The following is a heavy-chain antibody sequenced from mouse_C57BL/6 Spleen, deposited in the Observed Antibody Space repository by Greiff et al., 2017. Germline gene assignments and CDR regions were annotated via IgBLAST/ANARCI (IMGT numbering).Heavy chain of an antibody. CDR3: ARRGVQGDAMDY. D-gene: IGHD3-2*02. J-gene: IGHJ4*01. Sequence: EVKLMESGAELVKPGASVKLSCTASGFNIKDYYMHWVKQRPEQGLEWIGRIDPENGDTKYAPKFQGKATITSDTSSNTAYLQLSSLTSEDTAVYYCARRGVQGDAMDYWGQGTSVTVSS. CDR2: IDPENGDT. CDR1: GFNIKDYY. V-gene: IGHV14-2*01.